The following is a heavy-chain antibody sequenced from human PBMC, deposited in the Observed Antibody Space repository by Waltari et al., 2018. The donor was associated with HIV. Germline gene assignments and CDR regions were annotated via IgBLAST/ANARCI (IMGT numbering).Heavy chain of an antibody. CDR3: ARGGFYGSGSKVN. CDR1: GFTFSSYW. D-gene: IGHD3-10*01. V-gene: IGHV3-7*04. CDR2: IKQDGSEK. J-gene: IGHJ4*02. Sequence: EVQLVESGGGLVQPGGSLRLSCAASGFTFSSYWMSWVRQAPGKGLEWVDNIKQDGSEKDYVDSVNGRFTISRDNAENSLYLQMNSLRAEDTAVYYCARGGFYGSGSKVNWGQGTLVTVSS.